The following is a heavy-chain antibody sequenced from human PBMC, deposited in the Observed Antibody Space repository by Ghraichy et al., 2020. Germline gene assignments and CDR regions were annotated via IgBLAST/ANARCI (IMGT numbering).Heavy chain of an antibody. Sequence: SQTLSLTCTVSGGSISSGGYYWNWIRQYPGKGLEWIGYIHYSGSTFYNPSLKSRVTISVDTSKNQFSLKLNSVTAADTAVYYCASGEDITMVRGVISYWGQGTLVTVSS. CDR3: ASGEDITMVRGVISY. CDR1: GGSISSGGYY. V-gene: IGHV4-31*03. CDR2: IHYSGST. D-gene: IGHD3-10*01. J-gene: IGHJ4*02.